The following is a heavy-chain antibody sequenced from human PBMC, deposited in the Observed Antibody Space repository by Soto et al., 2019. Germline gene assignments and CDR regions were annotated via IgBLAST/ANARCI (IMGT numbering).Heavy chain of an antibody. CDR3: ARPTYNSGSPFDY. V-gene: IGHV4-34*01. D-gene: IGHD1-20*01. CDR1: GGSFSGYY. CDR2: INHSGST. J-gene: IGHJ4*02. Sequence: SETLSLTCAVYGGSFSGYYWSWIRQPPGKGLEWIGEINHSGSTNYNPSLKSRVTISVDTSKNQFPLKLSSVTAADTAVYYCARPTYNSGSPFDYWGQGTLVTVSS.